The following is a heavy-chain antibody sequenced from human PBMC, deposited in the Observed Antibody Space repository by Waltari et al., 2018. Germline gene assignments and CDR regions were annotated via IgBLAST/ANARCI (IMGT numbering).Heavy chain of an antibody. Sequence: QVQLVQSGAEVKKPGASVKVSCKASGYTFTSYYMHWVRQAPGQGLEWMGGIIPIFGTANYAQKFQGRVTITADESTSTAYMELSSLRSEDTAVYYCARAFMATTTAGAFDIWGQGTMVTVSS. J-gene: IGHJ3*02. CDR3: ARAFMATTTAGAFDI. V-gene: IGHV1-69*01. CDR2: IIPIFGTA. D-gene: IGHD5-12*01. CDR1: GYTFTSYY.